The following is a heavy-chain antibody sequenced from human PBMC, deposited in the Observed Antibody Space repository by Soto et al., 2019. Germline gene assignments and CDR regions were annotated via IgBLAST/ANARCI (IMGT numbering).Heavy chain of an antibody. CDR1: GYTFTNYD. V-gene: IGHV1-8*01. CDR2: VNLDSGNT. Sequence: QVQLVQSGSEVKKPGASVKVSCRASGYTFTNYDIHWVRQATGQGLEWMGWVNLDSGNTGYEQKFQGRVVMTRDASINTVYMELSSLTSEDTAVYYCARGRFFTEHGSWFAYWGQGTLVIVSS. J-gene: IGHJ4*02. D-gene: IGHD6-13*01. CDR3: ARGRFFTEHGSWFAY.